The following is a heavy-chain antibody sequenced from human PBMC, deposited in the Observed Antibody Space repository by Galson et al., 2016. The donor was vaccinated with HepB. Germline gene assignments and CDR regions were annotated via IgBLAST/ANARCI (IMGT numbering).Heavy chain of an antibody. J-gene: IGHJ4*02. V-gene: IGHV1-2*02. CDR1: GYTFTDYF. Sequence: SVKVSCKASGYTFTDYFMHWVRQAPGQGLEWVGWIKPKSGATNYAQKFQGRVTMTWDTSFYTTYTTYMEIRGLRTDDTAVYYCARDGVGPTNFDQWGQGTLVTVSS. D-gene: IGHD5-24*01. CDR3: ARDGVGPTNFDQ. CDR2: IKPKSGAT.